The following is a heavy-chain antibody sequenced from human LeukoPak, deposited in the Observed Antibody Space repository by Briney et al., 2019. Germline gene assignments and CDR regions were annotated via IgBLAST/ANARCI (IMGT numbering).Heavy chain of an antibody. CDR1: GFTFSSYG. CDR2: ISGSGGST. J-gene: IGHJ4*02. CDR3: AKDPTDFDDSGQTYFDY. Sequence: GGTLRLSCAASGFTFSSYGMSWVRQAPGKGLEWVSAISGSGGSTYYADSVKGRFTISRDNSKNTLYLQMNSLKAEDSAMYYCAKDPTDFDDSGQTYFDYWGQGTLVTVSS. V-gene: IGHV3-23*01. D-gene: IGHD3-22*01.